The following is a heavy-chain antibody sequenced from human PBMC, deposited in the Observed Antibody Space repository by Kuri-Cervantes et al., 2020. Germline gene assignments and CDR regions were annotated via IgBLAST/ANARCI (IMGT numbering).Heavy chain of an antibody. CDR3: ARDRGSGYYYSIDD. V-gene: IGHV3-33*01. CDR2: IWYDGSNK. D-gene: IGHD3-22*01. CDR1: GFTFSSYG. J-gene: IGHJ4*02. Sequence: GGSPRLSCAASGFTFSSYGMHWVRQAPGKGLEWVAVIWYDGSNKYYADSVKGRFTISRDNSKNTLYLQMNSLRAEDTAVYYCARDRGSGYYYSIDDWGQGTLVTVSS.